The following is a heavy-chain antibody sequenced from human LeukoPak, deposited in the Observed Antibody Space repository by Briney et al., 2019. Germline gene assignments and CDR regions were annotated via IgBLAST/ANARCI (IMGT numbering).Heavy chain of an antibody. D-gene: IGHD6-13*01. Sequence: ASVKVSCEASGYTLTGYYMHWVRQAPGQGLEWMGWINVNSGGTKYAQKFQGRVTMTRDTSSRTAYMELSRLGSDDAAVYYCAREGIGASDDAFDMWGQGTRVTVSS. V-gene: IGHV1-2*02. J-gene: IGHJ3*02. CDR1: GYTLTGYY. CDR2: INVNSGGT. CDR3: AREGIGASDDAFDM.